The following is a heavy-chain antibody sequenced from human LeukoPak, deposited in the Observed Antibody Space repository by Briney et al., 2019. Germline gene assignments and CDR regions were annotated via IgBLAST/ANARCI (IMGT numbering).Heavy chain of an antibody. CDR1: GFTFSSHL. CDR3: STLTSRGLSDS. Sequence: GGSLRLSCTASGFTFSSHLMHWVRQAPGKGLVWVSRISSDGTYTNYADSVRGRFTISRDNAKNTLYLQMNSLKSEDTAVYYCSTLTSRGLSDSWGQGTLVTVSS. J-gene: IGHJ4*02. V-gene: IGHV3-74*01. CDR2: ISSDGTYT. D-gene: IGHD4-11*01.